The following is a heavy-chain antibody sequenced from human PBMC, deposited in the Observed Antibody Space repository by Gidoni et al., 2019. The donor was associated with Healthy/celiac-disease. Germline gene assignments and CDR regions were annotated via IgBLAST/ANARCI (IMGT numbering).Heavy chain of an antibody. CDR1: GFTFSSYA. CDR3: AKTGCSTSCSLGNYYYMDV. CDR2: ISGSGGST. J-gene: IGHJ6*03. V-gene: IGHV3-23*01. D-gene: IGHD2-2*01. Sequence: EVQLLESGGGLVQPGGSLRLSCAASGFTFSSYAMSWVRQAPGKGLEWVSAISGSGGSTYYADSVKGRFTISRDNSKNTLYLQMNSLRAEDTAVYYCAKTGCSTSCSLGNYYYMDVWGKGTTVTVSS.